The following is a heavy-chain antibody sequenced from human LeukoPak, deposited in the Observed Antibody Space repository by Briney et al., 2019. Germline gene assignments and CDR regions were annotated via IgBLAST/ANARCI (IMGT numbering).Heavy chain of an antibody. CDR3: ARDSSGYTRRYYFDF. D-gene: IGHD3-22*01. CDR1: GDSMSSYY. CDR2: IYPSGSI. J-gene: IGHJ4*02. Sequence: SETLSLTCTVSGDSMSSYYWSWMRQPAGKGLEWIGRIYPSGSITYNPSLKSRLTMSVDTSKNQFSLRLSSVTAADTAVYYCARDSSGYTRRYYFDFWGQGILVTVSS. V-gene: IGHV4-4*07.